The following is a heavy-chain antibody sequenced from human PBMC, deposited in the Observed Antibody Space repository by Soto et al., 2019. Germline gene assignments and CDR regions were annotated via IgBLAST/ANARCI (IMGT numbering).Heavy chain of an antibody. CDR1: GFTFSAYP. CDR3: ARGLVYGGAYFGH. Sequence: PVGSLRLSCAASGFTFSAYPMHWVRQAPGKGLDWVAVVSYDGSNKNYSDSVKGQFIISRGNSKNTLYLQMNSLRPDDTAVYYCARGLVYGGAYFGHWGQGTLVTVSS. CDR2: VSYDGSNK. J-gene: IGHJ1*01. D-gene: IGHD4-17*01. V-gene: IGHV3-30-3*01.